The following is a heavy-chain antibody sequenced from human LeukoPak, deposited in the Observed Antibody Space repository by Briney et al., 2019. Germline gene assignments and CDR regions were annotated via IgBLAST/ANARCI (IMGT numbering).Heavy chain of an antibody. CDR3: AKDLTSVAGTNWLDP. D-gene: IGHD6-19*01. Sequence: GGSLRLSCAASGFTFSTYGMHWVGQAPGKGLEWVAVIWSDGSNKYYADSVKGRFTISRDNSKNTLYLQMNSLRAEDTAVYYCAKDLTSVAGTNWLDPWGQGTLVTVSS. J-gene: IGHJ5*02. V-gene: IGHV3-33*06. CDR1: GFTFSTYG. CDR2: IWSDGSNK.